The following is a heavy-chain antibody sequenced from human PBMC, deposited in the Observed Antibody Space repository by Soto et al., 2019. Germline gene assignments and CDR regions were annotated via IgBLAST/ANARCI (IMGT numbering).Heavy chain of an antibody. CDR3: ARLLGGRPDY. D-gene: IGHD2-15*01. Sequence: QVQLQESGTGLVKPSETLSLTCTVSGGPISSYYWSWIRQPPGKGLEWIGYIYYSGSTNYNPSLKSRVTISVDTSKNQFSRKLSSVTAADTAVYYCARLLGGRPDYWGQGTLVTVSS. J-gene: IGHJ4*02. CDR1: GGPISSYY. CDR2: IYYSGST. V-gene: IGHV4-59*01.